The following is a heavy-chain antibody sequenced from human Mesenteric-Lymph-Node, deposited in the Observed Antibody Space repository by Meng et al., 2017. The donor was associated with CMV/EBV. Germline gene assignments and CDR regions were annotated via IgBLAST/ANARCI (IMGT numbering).Heavy chain of an antibody. V-gene: IGHV4/OR15-8*01. D-gene: IGHD2-2*01. CDR3: ASHFHYAFDS. CDR2: ISRSAGP. J-gene: IGHJ4*02. Sequence: LTSIVSDGSISNTNWWGWVRQPPGMGLECIGEISRSAGPNYKPSLKGRVTISMDKSENQFSLRLSSVTATDTAVYYCASHFHYAFDSWGQGTLVTVSS. CDR1: DGSISNTNW.